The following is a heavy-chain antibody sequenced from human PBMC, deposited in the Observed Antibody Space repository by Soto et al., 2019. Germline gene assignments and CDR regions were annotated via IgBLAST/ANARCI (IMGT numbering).Heavy chain of an antibody. V-gene: IGHV3-21*01. Sequence: PGGSLRLSFAASGFTFSSSGMHWVRQAPGKGLEWVSSISSDGYIYYADSVRGRFTISRANAKNSLYLQINSLRAEDTAVYYCARGTTGYNYGSTGMDVWGQGT. CDR3: ARGTTGYNYGSTGMDV. D-gene: IGHD5-18*01. CDR1: GFTFSSSG. J-gene: IGHJ6*02. CDR2: ISSDGYI.